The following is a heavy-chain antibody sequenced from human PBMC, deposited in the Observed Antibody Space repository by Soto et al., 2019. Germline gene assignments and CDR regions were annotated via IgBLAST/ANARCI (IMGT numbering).Heavy chain of an antibody. CDR3: ARDRVVYDFWSGYYMGGRYYYYGMDV. V-gene: IGHV3-33*01. Sequence: PGGSLRLSCAASGFTFSSYGMHWVRQAPGKGLEWVAVIWYDGSNKYYADSVKGRFTISRDNAKNSLYLQMNSLRAEDTAVYYCARDRVVYDFWSGYYMGGRYYYYGMDVWGQGTTVTVSS. CDR1: GFTFSSYG. D-gene: IGHD3-3*01. J-gene: IGHJ6*02. CDR2: IWYDGSNK.